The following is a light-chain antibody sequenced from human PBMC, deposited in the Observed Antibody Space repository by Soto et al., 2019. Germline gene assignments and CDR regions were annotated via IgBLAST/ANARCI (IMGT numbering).Light chain of an antibody. V-gene: IGKV3-15*01. CDR3: QHYDHWPPWT. CDR1: QSVSSN. J-gene: IGKJ1*01. Sequence: EIVMTQSPVTLSVSPGERATLSCRASQSVSSNLAWYQQNPGQAPRLLIYGASTRATGIPARFSGSGSGTEFTLTISGLQSEDFAIYYCQHYDHWPPWTFGHGTKVEIK. CDR2: GAS.